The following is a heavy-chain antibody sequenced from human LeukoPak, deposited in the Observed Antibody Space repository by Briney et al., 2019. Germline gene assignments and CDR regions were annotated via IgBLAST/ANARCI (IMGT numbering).Heavy chain of an antibody. CDR2: ITGSGGST. J-gene: IGHJ3*02. D-gene: IGHD3-10*01. Sequence: GGSLRLSCAASGFTFSNYAMNWVRQAPGKGLEWVSAITGSGGSTYYTDSVKGRFTISRDNSKNTLYLQMNSLRAEDTAVYYCARDLDYLRFGPRSNAFDIWGQGTMVTVSS. CDR3: ARDLDYLRFGPRSNAFDI. CDR1: GFTFSNYA. V-gene: IGHV3-23*01.